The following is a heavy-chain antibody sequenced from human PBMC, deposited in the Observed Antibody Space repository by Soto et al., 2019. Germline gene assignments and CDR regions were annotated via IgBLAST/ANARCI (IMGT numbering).Heavy chain of an antibody. CDR3: ARDVPYCSGGSCYSVYAFDI. Sequence: VGDGCRIRWERSCIKKNTGKGLEWIGYIYYSGSTNYNPSLKSRVTISVDTSKNQFSLKLSSVTAADTAVYYCARDVPYCSGGSCYSVYAFDIWGQGTMVTVSS. V-gene: IGHV4-59*01. D-gene: IGHD2-15*01. CDR1: DGCRIRWE. J-gene: IGHJ3*02. CDR2: IYYSGST.